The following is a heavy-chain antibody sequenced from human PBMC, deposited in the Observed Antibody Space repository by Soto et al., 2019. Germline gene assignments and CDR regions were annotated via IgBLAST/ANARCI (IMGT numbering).Heavy chain of an antibody. D-gene: IGHD6-6*01. CDR2: MNPNSGNT. V-gene: IGHV1-8*01. J-gene: IGHJ4*01. CDR3: ARVSIAASSYYFDY. Sequence: GASVKVSCKASGYTFTSYDINWVRQATGQGLEWMGWMNPNSGNTGYAQKFQGRVTMTRNTSISTAYMELSSLRSEDTAVYYCARVSIAASSYYFDYWGHGPLFIVSS. CDR1: GYTFTSYD.